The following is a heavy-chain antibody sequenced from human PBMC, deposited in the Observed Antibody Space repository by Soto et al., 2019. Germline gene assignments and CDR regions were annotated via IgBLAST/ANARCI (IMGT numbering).Heavy chain of an antibody. J-gene: IGHJ5*02. V-gene: IGHV4-34*01. CDR1: GGSFSGYY. Sequence: QVQLQQWGAGLLKPSETLSLTCAVYGGSFSGYYWSWIRQPPGKGLEWIGEINHSGSTNYNPSLKSRVTISVDTSKNQFSLKLSSVTAADTAVYYCARGGLRYFDWLLFDPWGQGTLVTVSS. CDR3: ARGGLRYFDWLLFDP. D-gene: IGHD3-9*01. CDR2: INHSGST.